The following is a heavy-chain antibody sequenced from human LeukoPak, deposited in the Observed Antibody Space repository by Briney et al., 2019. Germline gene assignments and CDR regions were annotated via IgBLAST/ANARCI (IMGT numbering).Heavy chain of an antibody. CDR3: SYRTGFDY. D-gene: IGHD1-1*01. J-gene: IGHJ4*02. CDR2: INWNGGST. CDR1: GFTFDDYG. V-gene: IGHV3-20*04. Sequence: GGSLRLSCAASGFTFDDYGMSWVRQAPGKGLEWVSGINWNGGSTGYADSVKGRFTISRDNSKDTLYLQMNSLRAEDTAVYYCSYRTGFDYWGQGTLVTVSS.